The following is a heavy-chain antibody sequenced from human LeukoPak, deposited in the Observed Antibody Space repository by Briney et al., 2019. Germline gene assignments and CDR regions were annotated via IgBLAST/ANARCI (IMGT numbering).Heavy chain of an antibody. D-gene: IGHD1-1*01. J-gene: IGHJ4*02. CDR1: GYTFTGYG. V-gene: IGHV1-69*04. Sequence: ASVKVSCKASGYTFTGYGISWVRQAPGQGLEWMGRIIPILGIANYAQKFQGRVTITADKSTSTAYMELSSLRSEDTAVYYCARESRTTGTTTSSHVTYYFDYWGQGTLVTVSS. CDR3: ARESRTTGTTTSSHVTYYFDY. CDR2: IIPILGIA.